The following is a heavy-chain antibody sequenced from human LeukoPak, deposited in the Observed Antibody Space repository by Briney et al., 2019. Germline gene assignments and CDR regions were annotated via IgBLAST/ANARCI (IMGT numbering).Heavy chain of an antibody. CDR3: ARVYVGTDTVDFDY. CDR1: GFTFSGYG. Sequence: GGSLRLSCAASGFTFSGYGFNWVRQAPGKGLEWVSYISYSGSTTYYADSVKGRFTIYRDNAKNSLYLQMNSLRDEDTAVYYCARVYVGTDTVDFDYWGQGTLVTVSS. D-gene: IGHD5-18*01. V-gene: IGHV3-48*03. J-gene: IGHJ4*02. CDR2: ISYSGSTT.